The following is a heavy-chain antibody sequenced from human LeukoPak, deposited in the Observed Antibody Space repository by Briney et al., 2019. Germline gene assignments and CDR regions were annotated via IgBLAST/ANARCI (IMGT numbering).Heavy chain of an antibody. CDR2: IYPGDSDT. Sequence: GASLKISCKGSGSIFTSYWISWVRQMPGKGLEWMGIIYPGDSDTRYSPSFQGQVTISADKSISTAYLQWSSLKASDTAMYYCAIDYYGSGSYLDYWGQGTLVTVSS. V-gene: IGHV5-51*01. D-gene: IGHD3-10*01. J-gene: IGHJ4*02. CDR1: GSIFTSYW. CDR3: AIDYYGSGSYLDY.